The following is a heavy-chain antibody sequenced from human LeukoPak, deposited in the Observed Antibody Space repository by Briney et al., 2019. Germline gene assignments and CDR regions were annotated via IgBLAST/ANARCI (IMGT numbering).Heavy chain of an antibody. Sequence: SVKVSCKASGGTFSSYAVSWVRQAPGRGFEWMGGIIPVFGTTKYAQMFQGRVTITTDKSTGTAYMELSRLRTGDTAVYYCERERGLVTTTFDSWGQGVLVTVSS. D-gene: IGHD2-21*02. CDR1: GGTFSSYA. CDR2: IIPVFGTT. CDR3: ERERGLVTTTFDS. V-gene: IGHV1-69*05. J-gene: IGHJ5*01.